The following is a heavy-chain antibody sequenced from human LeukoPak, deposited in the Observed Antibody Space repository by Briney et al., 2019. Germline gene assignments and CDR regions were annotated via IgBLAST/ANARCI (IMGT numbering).Heavy chain of an antibody. J-gene: IGHJ4*02. CDR2: IYYSGST. CDR3: ARETGGWVDY. CDR1: GGSISSGGYY. Sequence: SETLSLTCTVSGGSISSGGYYWSWIRQHPGKGLEWIGYIYYSGSTYYNPSLKSRVTISVDTSKNQFSLKLSSVTAADTAAYYCARETGGWVDYWGQGTLVTVSS. V-gene: IGHV4-31*03. D-gene: IGHD3-10*01.